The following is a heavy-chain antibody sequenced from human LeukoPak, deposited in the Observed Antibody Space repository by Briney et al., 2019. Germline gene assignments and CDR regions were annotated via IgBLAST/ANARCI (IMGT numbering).Heavy chain of an antibody. CDR1: GGSISTTSTY. J-gene: IGHJ5*02. D-gene: IGHD6-13*01. CDR3: ARSIAGDGPTHNWFGP. CDR2: IYYSGTT. Sequence: SETLSLACTVSGGSISTTSTYWGWIRQPPGKGLEWIGSIYYSGTTYYNPSLKSRVTIFVDTSKNQFSLKLSSVTAADMATYYCARSIAGDGPTHNWFGPWGQGALVTVSS. V-gene: IGHV4-39*01.